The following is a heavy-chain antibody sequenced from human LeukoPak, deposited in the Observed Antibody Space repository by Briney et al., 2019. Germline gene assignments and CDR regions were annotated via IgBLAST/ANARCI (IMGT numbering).Heavy chain of an antibody. CDR1: GFTFSSYW. V-gene: IGHV3-7*01. J-gene: IGHJ4*02. Sequence: GGSLRLSXAASGFTFSSYWMSWVRQAPGKGQEWVANIKRDGSEKYYVDSVKGRFTISRDNAKNSLYLQMNSLTAEDTAVYYCARFLTAIAVAGLFDYWGQGTLVTVSS. CDR3: ARFLTAIAVAGLFDY. CDR2: IKRDGSEK. D-gene: IGHD6-19*01.